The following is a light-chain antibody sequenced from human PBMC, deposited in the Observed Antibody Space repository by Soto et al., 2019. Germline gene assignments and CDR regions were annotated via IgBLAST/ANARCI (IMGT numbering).Light chain of an antibody. CDR2: SNN. J-gene: IGLJ3*02. V-gene: IGLV1-44*01. Sequence: QSVLTQPPSVSAAPGQQVTISCSGSTSNIGNHYVSWYQQLPGRAPKLLIYSNNQRPSGVPDRFSGSKSGTSASLAISGLQSEDEADYYCAAWDDSLNGWVFGGGTQLTVL. CDR3: AAWDDSLNGWV. CDR1: TSNIGNHY.